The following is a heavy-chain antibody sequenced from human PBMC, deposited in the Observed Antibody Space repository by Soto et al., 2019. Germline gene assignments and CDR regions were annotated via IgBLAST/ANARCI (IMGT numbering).Heavy chain of an antibody. J-gene: IGHJ4*02. D-gene: IGHD3-22*01. V-gene: IGHV3-11*01. CDR3: ARATFRPRKSLGTVVAKGPDY. CDR1: GFTFSDYY. CDR2: ISSSGSTI. Sequence: PGGSLRLSCAASGFTFSDYYMSWIRQAPGKGLEWVSYISSSGSTIYYADSVKGRFTISRDNAKNSLYLQMNSLRAEDTAVYYCARATFRPRKSLGTVVAKGPDYWGQGTLVTV.